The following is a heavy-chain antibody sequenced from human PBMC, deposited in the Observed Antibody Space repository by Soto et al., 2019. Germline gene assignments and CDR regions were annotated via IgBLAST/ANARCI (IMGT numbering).Heavy chain of an antibody. D-gene: IGHD3-9*01. CDR3: ARVDWNWFDT. V-gene: IGHV3-53*01. CDR2: IYSGAST. Sequence: GGSLRLSCAASGFTVSSNYMSWVRQAPGKGLEWVSVIYSGASTYYADSVNGRFTISRDNSKNTLYLQMNSLRAEDTAVYYCARVDWNWFDTWGQGTLVTVSS. CDR1: GFTVSSNY. J-gene: IGHJ5*02.